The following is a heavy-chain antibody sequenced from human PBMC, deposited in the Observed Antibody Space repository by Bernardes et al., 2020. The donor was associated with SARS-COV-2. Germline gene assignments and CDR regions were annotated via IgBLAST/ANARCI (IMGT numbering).Heavy chain of an antibody. CDR3: VRDMYGKNDY. CDR1: GFTFGIDW. CDR2: MNWDGTTI. J-gene: IGHJ4*02. V-gene: IGHV3-74*01. Sequence: GWSLRLSCAASGFTFGIDWMHWVRQAPGKGLAWVARMNWDGTTIDHAESVRGRFTISRDNVKNILYLQMNSLRADDTAQYFCVRDMYGKNDYWGQGTLVTVSS. D-gene: IGHD3-10*02.